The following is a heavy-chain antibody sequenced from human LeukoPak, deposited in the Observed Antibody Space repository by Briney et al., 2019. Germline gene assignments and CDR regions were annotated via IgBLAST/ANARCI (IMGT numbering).Heavy chain of an antibody. J-gene: IGHJ4*02. CDR2: INPNSGGT. D-gene: IGHD3-22*01. CDR3: ARERDYYDSGGYYYATYFDY. CDR1: GYTFTGYY. V-gene: IGHV1-2*06. Sequence: ASVKVSCKASGYTFTGYYMHWVRQAPGQGLEWMGRINPNSGGTNYAQKFQGRVTMTRDTSISTAYMELSRLRSDDTAVYYCARERDYYDSGGYYYATYFDYWGQGTLVTVSS.